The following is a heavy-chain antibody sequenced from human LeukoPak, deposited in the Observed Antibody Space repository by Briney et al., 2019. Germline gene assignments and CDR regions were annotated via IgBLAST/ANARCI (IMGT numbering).Heavy chain of an antibody. J-gene: IGHJ4*02. CDR2: IIPIFGTA. CDR1: GGTFSSYA. V-gene: IGHV1-69*05. D-gene: IGHD5-18*01. CDR3: AADVDTAMAPRPNVDY. Sequence: ASVKVSCKASGGTFSSYAISWVRQAPGQGLEWMGGIIPIFGTANYAQKFQGRVTITTDESTSTAYMELSSLRSEDTAVYYCAADVDTAMAPRPNVDYWGQGTLVTVSS.